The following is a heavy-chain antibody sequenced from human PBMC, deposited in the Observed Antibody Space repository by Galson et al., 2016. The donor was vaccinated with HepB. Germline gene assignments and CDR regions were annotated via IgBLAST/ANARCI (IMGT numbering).Heavy chain of an antibody. J-gene: IGHJ4*02. CDR1: GFTFNDYD. CDR2: MGPFGDK. V-gene: IGHV3-13*01. Sequence: SLRLSCAISGFTFNDYDMHWVRQGTGESLEWVATMGPFGDKHYPGSVKGRFTVSRESAENSFYLQMDSLRAGDSGVYYCASGAHWNLAYWGRGTLVTVSS. D-gene: IGHD1-1*01. CDR3: ASGAHWNLAY.